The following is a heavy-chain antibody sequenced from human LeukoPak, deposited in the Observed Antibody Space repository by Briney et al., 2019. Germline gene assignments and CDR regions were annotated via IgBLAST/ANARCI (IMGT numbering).Heavy chain of an antibody. J-gene: IGHJ4*02. V-gene: IGHV1-46*01. D-gene: IGHD3-10*01. CDR2: ISPSGGST. CDR3: ATDREGVRGVIPLGY. CDR1: GYTFTSNY. Sequence: GASVKVSCKAFGYTFTSNYMHWVRQAPGQGPEWMGVISPSGGSTTYAQKFQGRVTLTRDMSTSTDYLELSSLRSEDTAVYYCATDREGVRGVIPLGYWGQGTLVTVSS.